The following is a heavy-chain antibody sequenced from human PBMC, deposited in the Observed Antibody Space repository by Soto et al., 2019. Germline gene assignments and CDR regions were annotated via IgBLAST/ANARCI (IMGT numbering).Heavy chain of an antibody. D-gene: IGHD2-2*02. CDR3: ARDPIKYQLLYGWFDP. CDR1: GGTFSSYA. Sequence: GASVKVSCKASGGTFSSYAISWVRQAPGQGLEWMGGIIPIFGTANYAQKFQGRVTITADESTSTAYMELSSLRSEDTAVYYCARDPIKYQLLYGWFDPWGQGTLVTVSS. V-gene: IGHV1-69*13. J-gene: IGHJ5*02. CDR2: IIPIFGTA.